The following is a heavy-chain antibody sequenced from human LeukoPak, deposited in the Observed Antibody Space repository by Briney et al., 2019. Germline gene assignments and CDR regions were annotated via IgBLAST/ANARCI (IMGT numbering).Heavy chain of an antibody. Sequence: GGSLRLSCAASGFTFDDYAMHWVRQAPGKGLEWASGISYNSGSTDYADSVKGRFTISRDNARKSLYLQMNGLRPEDTALYYCAKDSESSSTTGALDTWGQGILVTVSS. CDR3: AKDSESSSTTGALDT. V-gene: IGHV3-9*01. D-gene: IGHD6-6*01. J-gene: IGHJ5*02. CDR2: ISYNSGST. CDR1: GFTFDDYA.